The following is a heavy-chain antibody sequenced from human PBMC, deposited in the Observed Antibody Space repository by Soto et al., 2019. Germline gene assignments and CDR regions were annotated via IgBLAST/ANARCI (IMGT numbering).Heavy chain of an antibody. Sequence: SGPTLVNPTQTLTLTCTFSGFSLSSSGVGVGWVRQPPGKALEWLALIYWSDDKRYTPSLKSRLTITKDSSENQVVLTMTSMDPVDTGTYYCAHVGFSSDYYAFDNWGQGTLVTVSS. V-gene: IGHV2-5*01. CDR3: AHVGFSSDYYAFDN. CDR1: GFSLSSSGVG. J-gene: IGHJ4*02. CDR2: IYWSDDK. D-gene: IGHD3-3*01.